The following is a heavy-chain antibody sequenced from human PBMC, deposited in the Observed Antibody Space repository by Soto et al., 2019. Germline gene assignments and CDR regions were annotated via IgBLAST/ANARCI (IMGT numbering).Heavy chain of an antibody. D-gene: IGHD2-2*01. CDR2: ISGSGGST. J-gene: IGHJ4*02. V-gene: IGHV3-23*01. Sequence: PGGSLRLSCAASVFTFSSYAMSWVRQAPGKGLEWVSAISGSGGSTYYADSVKGRFTISRDNSKNTLYLQMNNLRAEDTAVYYCAKSRTFLPFEYLFDYWGQGTLVTVSS. CDR3: AKSRTFLPFEYLFDY. CDR1: VFTFSSYA.